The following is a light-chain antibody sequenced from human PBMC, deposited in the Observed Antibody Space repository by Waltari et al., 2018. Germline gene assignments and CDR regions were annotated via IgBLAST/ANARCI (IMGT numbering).Light chain of an antibody. V-gene: IGLV2-23*01. J-gene: IGLJ3*02. Sequence: QIPSKGPKIMVYGGSKQPAGVSKRFSGSKSGNTASLTISGLQGEDGADYDCCSCADTSTPNWVFGCGTKLTVL. CDR2: GGS. CDR3: CSCADTSTPNWV.